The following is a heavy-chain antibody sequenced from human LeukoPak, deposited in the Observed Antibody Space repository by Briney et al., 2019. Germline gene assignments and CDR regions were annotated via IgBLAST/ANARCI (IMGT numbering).Heavy chain of an antibody. CDR2: ISWNSGSI. CDR3: AKDMQQLYVFDY. V-gene: IGHV3-9*01. J-gene: IGHJ4*02. CDR1: GFTFDDYA. D-gene: IGHD6-13*01. Sequence: GGSLRLSCAASGFTFDDYAMHWVRQAPGKGLEWVSGISWNSGSIGYADSVKGRLTISRDNAKNSLYLQMNSLRAEDTALYYCAKDMQQLYVFDYWGQGTLVTVSS.